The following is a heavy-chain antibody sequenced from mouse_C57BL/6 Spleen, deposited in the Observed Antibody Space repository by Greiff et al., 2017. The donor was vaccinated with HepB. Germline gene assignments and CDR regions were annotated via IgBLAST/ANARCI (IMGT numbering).Heavy chain of an antibody. CDR2: ISDGGSYT. Sequence: EVMLVESGGGLVKPGGSLKLSCAASGFTFSSYAMSWVRQTPEKRLEWVATISDGGSYTYYPDNVKGRFTISRDNAKNNLYLQMSHLKSEDTAMYYCARDQDFDVWGTGTTVTVSS. CDR1: GFTFSSYA. CDR3: ARDQDFDV. J-gene: IGHJ1*03. V-gene: IGHV5-4*03.